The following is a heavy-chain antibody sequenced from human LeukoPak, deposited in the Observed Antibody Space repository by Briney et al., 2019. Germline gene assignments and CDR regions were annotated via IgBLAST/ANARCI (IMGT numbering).Heavy chain of an antibody. D-gene: IGHD3-10*01. V-gene: IGHV3-74*01. CDR3: GKRGHFYGSTDPYYIDY. J-gene: IGHJ4*02. Sequence: GGSLRLSCAASGFTFSRYWMHWVRQAPGKGLVWVSRITTEGTTTNYADSVKGRFTISRDNAKNTLYLQMNSLRAEDTAVYYCGKRGHFYGSTDPYYIDYWGQGILVTVSS. CDR2: ITTEGTTT. CDR1: GFTFSRYW.